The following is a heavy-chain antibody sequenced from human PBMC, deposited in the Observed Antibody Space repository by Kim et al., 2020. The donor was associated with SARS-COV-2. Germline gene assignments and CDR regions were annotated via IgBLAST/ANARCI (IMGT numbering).Heavy chain of an antibody. CDR2: INPNSGGT. V-gene: IGHV1-2*04. J-gene: IGHJ6*02. CDR1: GYTFTGYY. CDR3: AREPTGTRSMNYYYYGMDG. D-gene: IGHD2-2*01. Sequence: ASVKVSCKASGYTFTGYYMHWVRQAPGQGLEWMGWINPNSGGTNYAQKFQGWVTMTRDTSISTAYMELSRLRSDDTAVYYCAREPTGTRSMNYYYYGMDGWGQGTTVTVSS.